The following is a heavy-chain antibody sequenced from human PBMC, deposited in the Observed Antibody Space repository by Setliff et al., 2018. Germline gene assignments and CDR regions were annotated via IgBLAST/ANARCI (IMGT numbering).Heavy chain of an antibody. CDR3: ATNPRKGRSGGYYYDDPYYYYMDA. CDR2: INWNGGRI. D-gene: IGHD3-22*01. V-gene: IGHV3-20*04. Sequence: GGSLRLSCAASGFTFDDFGMSWVRQAPGKGLEWVSGINWNGGRIGYADSVKGRFTISRDNAKNSLYLQVNSLRAEDTAVYYCATNPRKGRSGGYYYDDPYYYYMDAWGKGTTVTVSS. J-gene: IGHJ6*03. CDR1: GFTFDDFG.